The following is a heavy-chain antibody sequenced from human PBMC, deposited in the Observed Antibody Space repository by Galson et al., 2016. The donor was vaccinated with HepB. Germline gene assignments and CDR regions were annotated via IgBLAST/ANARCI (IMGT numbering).Heavy chain of an antibody. CDR2: ISYDGSKK. CDR3: ARDFTGDDPFDY. CDR1: GFTFSTYT. Sequence: SLRLSCAASGFTFSTYTMHWVRQAPGKGLEWVAVISYDGSKKYYADSVKGRFTISRDNSKNTLSLQMNSLGVDDTTVYYCARDFTGDDPFDYWGQGTLVTVSS. J-gene: IGHJ4*02. V-gene: IGHV3-30-3*01. D-gene: IGHD5-12*01.